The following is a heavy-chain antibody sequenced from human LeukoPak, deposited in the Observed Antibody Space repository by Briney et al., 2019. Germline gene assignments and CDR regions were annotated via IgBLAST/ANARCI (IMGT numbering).Heavy chain of an antibody. CDR3: ARDQGILFFDS. D-gene: IGHD2-21*01. CDR2: IKQDGSET. Sequence: GGSLRLSCSASGYTFSNYWMSWVRQAPGKGLEYVANIKQDGSETYYVDSVKGRYTISRDNAKNSLYLQMNSLRVEDTAVYYCARDQGILFFDSWGQGTLVTVSS. CDR1: GYTFSNYW. J-gene: IGHJ4*02. V-gene: IGHV3-7*01.